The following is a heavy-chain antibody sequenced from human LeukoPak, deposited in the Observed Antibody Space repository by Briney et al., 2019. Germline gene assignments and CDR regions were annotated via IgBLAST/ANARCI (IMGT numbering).Heavy chain of an antibody. V-gene: IGHV4-39*07. D-gene: IGHD3-10*01. Sequence: SETLSLTCTVSGGSIGSSSYYWGWIRQPPGKGLEWIGSIYYSGSTYYNPSLKSRVTISVDTSKNQFSLKLSSVTAADTAVYYCARDISGSPYLGWYYYYYMDVWGKGTTVTVSS. J-gene: IGHJ6*03. CDR1: GGSIGSSSYY. CDR2: IYYSGST. CDR3: ARDISGSPYLGWYYYYYMDV.